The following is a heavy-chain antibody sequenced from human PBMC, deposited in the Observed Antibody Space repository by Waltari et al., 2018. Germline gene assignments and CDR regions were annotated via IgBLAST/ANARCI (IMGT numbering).Heavy chain of an antibody. D-gene: IGHD6-6*01. Sequence: QVQLVQSGAEVTKPGSSVRVCCNASGGTCSSYPSRWVRQAPGQGLEWMGRLIPFLDRANYAQRFQGRLTITADKSTNTAYMELASLTSEDTAVYYCARPTGDSTASSNWFDPWGQGTLVTVSS. CDR3: ARPTGDSTASSNWFDP. CDR2: LIPFLDRA. CDR1: GGTCSSYP. J-gene: IGHJ5*02. V-gene: IGHV1-69*09.